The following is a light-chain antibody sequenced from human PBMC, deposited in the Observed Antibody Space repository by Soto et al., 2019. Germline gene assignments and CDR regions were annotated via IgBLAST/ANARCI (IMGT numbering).Light chain of an antibody. CDR2: EVS. CDR3: SSYTNSDTWV. V-gene: IGLV2-14*01. CDR1: SSDVGSYNY. J-gene: IGLJ3*02. Sequence: QSALTQPAYVSGSPGQSITISCTGNSSDVGSYNYVSWYQLHPGKAPKLMIYEVSNRPSGVSNRFSGSKSGNTASLTISGLQAEDEADYYCSSYTNSDTWVFSGGTKLTVL.